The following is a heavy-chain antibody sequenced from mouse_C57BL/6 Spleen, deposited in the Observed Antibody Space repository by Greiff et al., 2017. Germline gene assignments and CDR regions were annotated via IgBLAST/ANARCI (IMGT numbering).Heavy chain of an antibody. Sequence: QVQLQQPGAELVKPGASVKMSCKASGYPFTRYWITWVKQRPGQGLEWIGDIYPGSGSTNYNEKFKSKATLTVDTSTSTAYMQLSSLTSEDSAVYYCARRLGSSYDVDYWGQGTTLTVSS. J-gene: IGHJ2*01. CDR2: IYPGSGST. V-gene: IGHV1-55*01. CDR3: ARRLGSSYDVDY. CDR1: GYPFTRYW. D-gene: IGHD1-1*01.